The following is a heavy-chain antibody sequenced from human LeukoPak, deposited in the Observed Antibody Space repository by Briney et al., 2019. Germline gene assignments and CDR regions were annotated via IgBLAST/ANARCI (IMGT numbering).Heavy chain of an antibody. Sequence: SETLSLTCTVSGGSISSGDYYWSWIRQHPGKGLEWIGNIFYSGSTYYNPSLKSRVTISVDTSKNQFSLRLSSVTAADTAVYYCARSPGSSGPGRFQHWGQGTLVTVSS. J-gene: IGHJ1*01. CDR1: GGSISSGDYY. CDR3: ARSPGSSGPGRFQH. V-gene: IGHV4-31*03. CDR2: IFYSGST. D-gene: IGHD6-19*01.